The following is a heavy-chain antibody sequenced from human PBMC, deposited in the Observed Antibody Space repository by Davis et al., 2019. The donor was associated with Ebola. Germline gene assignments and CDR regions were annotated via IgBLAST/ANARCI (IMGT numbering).Heavy chain of an antibody. J-gene: IGHJ6*04. CDR3: AKDIRTRLYSSSWYGYGMDV. Sequence: GGSLRLSCAASGFTFDDYTMHWVRQAPGKGLEWVSLISWDGGSTYYADSVKGRFTISRDNSKNSLYLQMNSLGTEDTALYYCAKDIRTRLYSSSWYGYGMDVWGKGTTVTVSS. CDR2: ISWDGGST. V-gene: IGHV3-43*01. D-gene: IGHD6-13*01. CDR1: GFTFDDYT.